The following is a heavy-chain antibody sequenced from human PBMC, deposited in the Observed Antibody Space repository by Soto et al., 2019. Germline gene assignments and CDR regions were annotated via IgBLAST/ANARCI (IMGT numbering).Heavy chain of an antibody. CDR2: IYYSGST. V-gene: IGHV4-59*08. D-gene: IGHD6-19*01. CDR3: ARHTGYSSGWYYFDY. CDR1: GGSISSYC. Sequence: PSETLSLTCTVSGGSISSYCWSWIRQPPGKGLEWIGYIYYSGSTNYNPSLKSRVTISVDTSKNQFSLKLSSVTAADTAVYYCARHTGYSSGWYYFDYWGQGTLVTVSS. J-gene: IGHJ4*02.